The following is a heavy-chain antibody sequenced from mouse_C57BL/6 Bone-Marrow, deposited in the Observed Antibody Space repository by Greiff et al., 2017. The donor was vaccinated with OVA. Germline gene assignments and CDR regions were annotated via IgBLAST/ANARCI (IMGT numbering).Heavy chain of an antibody. CDR3: ARNHGSSYWYFDV. V-gene: IGHV2-2*01. CDR2: IWSGGST. J-gene: IGHJ1*03. CDR1: GFSLTSYG. Sequence: VKLLESGPGLVQPSQSLSITCTVSGFSLTSYGVHWVRQSPGKGLEWLGVIWSGGSTDYNAAFISRLSISKDNSKSQVFFKMNSLQADDTAIYYCARNHGSSYWYFDVWGTGTTVTVSS. D-gene: IGHD1-1*01.